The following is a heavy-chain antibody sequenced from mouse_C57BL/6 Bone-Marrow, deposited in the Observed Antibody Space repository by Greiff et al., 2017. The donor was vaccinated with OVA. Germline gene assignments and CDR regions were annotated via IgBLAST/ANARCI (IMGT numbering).Heavy chain of an antibody. CDR3: ASYYYGTHYFDY. CDR1: GYTFTSYW. CDR2: IDPSDSYT. J-gene: IGHJ2*01. V-gene: IGHV1-50*01. D-gene: IGHD1-1*01. Sequence: VQLQQPGAELVKPGASVKLSCKASGYTFTSYWMQWVKQRPGQGLEWIGEIDPSDSYTNYNQKFKGKATLTVDTSSSTAYMQLSSLTSEDSAVYYCASYYYGTHYFDYWGQGTTLTVSS.